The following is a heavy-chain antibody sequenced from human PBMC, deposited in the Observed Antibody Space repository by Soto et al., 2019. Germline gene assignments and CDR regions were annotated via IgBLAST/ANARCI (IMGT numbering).Heavy chain of an antibody. CDR3: ARDRYPNYPPDAFDI. D-gene: IGHD4-4*01. CDR2: IWYDGSDK. CDR1: GFTLSSNG. Sequence: VGSLRLSCAASGFTLSSNGMHWVRQAPGKGLEWVAFIWYDGSDKYYADSVKGRFTISRDNSKNTLYLQMNSLRAEDTAVYYCARDRYPNYPPDAFDIWGQGTPVTVSS. V-gene: IGHV3-33*01. J-gene: IGHJ3*02.